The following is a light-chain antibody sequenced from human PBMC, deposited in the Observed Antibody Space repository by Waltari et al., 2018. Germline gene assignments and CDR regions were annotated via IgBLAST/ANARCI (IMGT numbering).Light chain of an antibody. CDR3: QQYETTPLT. Sequence: DLLMTQSPDSLSVSLGERAPLNCKSSPSILNSSSNKNHLAWYQHKPGQPPRLLISWASSRESGVPDRFSGSGSGTDFTLTISGLQTEDVAVYSCQQYETTPLTFGPGTKVEI. J-gene: IGKJ3*01. V-gene: IGKV4-1*01. CDR1: PSILNSSSNKNH. CDR2: WAS.